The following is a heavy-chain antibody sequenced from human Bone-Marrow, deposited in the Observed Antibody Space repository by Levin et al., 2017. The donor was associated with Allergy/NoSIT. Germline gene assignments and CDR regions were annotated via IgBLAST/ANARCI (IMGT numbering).Heavy chain of an antibody. CDR3: ARDRLQEYAYYHMDV. Sequence: GESLKISCKASGYRFTGYYMHWVRLAPGQGLEWMGWINPKSGATEYAHNFQGRVTMTRDTSISTAYLELSRLTSDDTAVYYCARDRLQEYAYYHMDVWGQGTTVTVSS. V-gene: IGHV1-2*02. CDR1: GYRFTGYY. J-gene: IGHJ6*02. CDR2: INPKSGAT. D-gene: IGHD2/OR15-2a*01.